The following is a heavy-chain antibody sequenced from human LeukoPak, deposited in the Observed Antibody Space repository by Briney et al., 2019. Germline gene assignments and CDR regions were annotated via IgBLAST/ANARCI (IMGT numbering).Heavy chain of an antibody. CDR2: FDPEDGET. CDR1: GYTLTELS. Sequence: ASVKVSCKVSGYTLTELSMHWVRQAPGKGLEWMGGFDPEDGETIYAQKFQGRVIMTEYTTTETAYMELSSLRTEDTAVYYCATALRDCGGDCCPQPLDYWGQGTLVTVSS. J-gene: IGHJ4*02. D-gene: IGHD2-21*02. V-gene: IGHV1-24*01. CDR3: ATALRDCGGDCCPQPLDY.